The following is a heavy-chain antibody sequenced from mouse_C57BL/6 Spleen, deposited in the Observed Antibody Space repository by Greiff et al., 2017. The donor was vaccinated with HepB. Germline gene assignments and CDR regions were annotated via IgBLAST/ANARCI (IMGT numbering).Heavy chain of an antibody. J-gene: IGHJ2*01. CDR1: GYTFTSYW. D-gene: IGHD2-14*01. CDR2: IYPSDSET. V-gene: IGHV1-61*01. CDR3: ARRYVAYYFDY. Sequence: QVHVKQPGAELVRPGSSVKLSCKASGYTFTSYWMDWVKQRPGQGLEWIGNIYPSDSETHYNQKFKDKATLTVDKSSSTAYMQLSSLTSEDSAVYYCARRYVAYYFDYWGQGTTLTVSS.